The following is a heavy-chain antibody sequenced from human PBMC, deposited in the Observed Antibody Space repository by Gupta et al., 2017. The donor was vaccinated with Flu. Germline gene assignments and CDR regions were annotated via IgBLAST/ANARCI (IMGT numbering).Heavy chain of an antibody. CDR1: GFTFTSYG. D-gene: IGHD6-13*01. J-gene: IGHJ4*02. Sequence: EVQLLESGGGLVQPGGSLRTSCAASGFTFTSYGMSWVSQAPGKGLELVSAIGGSGDSTYSADSGEVRFTISRDNSKNSLSLQMNSLRAEDTAVYYCAKDFCRFGRSSWYFSSSFDFWGQGTLVTVSS. CDR3: AKDFCRFGRSSWYFSSSFDF. CDR2: IGGSGDST. V-gene: IGHV3-23*01.